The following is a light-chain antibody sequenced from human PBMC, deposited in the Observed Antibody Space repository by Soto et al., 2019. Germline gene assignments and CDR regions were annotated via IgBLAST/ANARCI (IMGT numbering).Light chain of an antibody. V-gene: IGLV2-14*01. Sequence: QSVLTQPASVSGSPGQSITISCTGTSSDVGGYNYVSWYQQHPGKAPKLMIYDVSNRPSGVSNRFSGSKSGNTASLTISGLQAEDEAGYYCSSYTSSTLCVFGTGTKVTVL. CDR2: DVS. J-gene: IGLJ1*01. CDR3: SSYTSSTLCV. CDR1: SSDVGGYNY.